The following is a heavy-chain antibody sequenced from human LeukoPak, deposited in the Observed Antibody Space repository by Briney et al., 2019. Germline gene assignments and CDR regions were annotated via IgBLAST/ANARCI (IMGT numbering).Heavy chain of an antibody. CDR1: GGSISSGDYY. D-gene: IGHD4-23*01. J-gene: IGHJ4*02. CDR2: IYYSGST. CDR3: ARVVTQGYFDY. V-gene: IGHV4-30-4*08. Sequence: SETLSLTCTVSGGSISSGDYYWSWIRQPPGKGLEWIGYIYYSGSTYYNPSLKSRVTISVDTSKNQFSLKLSSVTAADTAVYYCARVVTQGYFDYWGQGTPVTVSS.